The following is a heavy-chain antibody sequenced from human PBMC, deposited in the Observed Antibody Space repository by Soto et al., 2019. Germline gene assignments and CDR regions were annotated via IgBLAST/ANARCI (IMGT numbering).Heavy chain of an antibody. CDR1: GGSFNGYF. CDR3: VRGREQWLVDALDI. D-gene: IGHD6-19*01. CDR2: IIQGGRT. J-gene: IGHJ3*02. Sequence: SETLSLTCAVYGGSFNGYFCSWIRQPPGEGLEWIGEIIQGGRTNYNPSLKSRVTISLDTSKNQFSLKLTSVTAADTAIYYCVRGREQWLVDALDIWGQGTVVTVSS. V-gene: IGHV4-34*01.